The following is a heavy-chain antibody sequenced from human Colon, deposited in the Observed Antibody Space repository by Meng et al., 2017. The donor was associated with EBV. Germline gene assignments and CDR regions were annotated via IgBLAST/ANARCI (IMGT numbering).Heavy chain of an antibody. J-gene: IGHJ4*02. V-gene: IGHV4-4*02. CDR2: IYHGGNT. CDR3: ARGNAYNAPSFDY. CDR1: GASISSNNW. Sequence: QVHVQEQAPRLVAPSGTLSLTCAVSGASISSNNWWSWGRQPPGKGLEWIGEIYHGGNTNYNPSLKSRVTISVDRSNDQFSLSLSSVTAADTAVYYCARGNAYNAPSFDYWGQGTLVTVSS. D-gene: IGHD5-24*01.